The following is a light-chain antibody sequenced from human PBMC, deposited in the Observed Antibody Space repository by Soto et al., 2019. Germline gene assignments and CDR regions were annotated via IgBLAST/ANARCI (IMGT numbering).Light chain of an antibody. CDR2: GAS. CDR1: QSVSNSY. V-gene: IGKV3-20*01. CDR3: QHYGGSPPFT. J-gene: IGKJ3*01. Sequence: EIVLTQSPGTLSLSPGDRASLSCRASQSVSNSYLAWYQQKPGQAPRLIIYGASIRATGIPARFSGSGSGTDFTLTISRLETEDFAVYYCQHYGGSPPFTFGPGTKVDI.